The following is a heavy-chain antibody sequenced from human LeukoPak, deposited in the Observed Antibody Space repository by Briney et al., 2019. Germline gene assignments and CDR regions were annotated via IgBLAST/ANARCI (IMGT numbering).Heavy chain of an antibody. CDR1: GFTFSDYY. CDR2: ISSGGSYI. CDR3: ARGFYASGSYFHH. J-gene: IGHJ1*01. V-gene: IGHV3-11*06. D-gene: IGHD3-10*01. Sequence: GGSLRLSCAASGFTFSDYYMNWIRQAPGKGLEWVSYISSGGSYIEYADSVKGRFTISRDNAKKSLYLQMNSLRAEDTAVYYCARGFYASGSYFHHWGQGTLVTVSP.